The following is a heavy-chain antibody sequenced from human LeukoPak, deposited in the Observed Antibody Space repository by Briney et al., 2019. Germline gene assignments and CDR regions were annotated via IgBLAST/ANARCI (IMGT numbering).Heavy chain of an antibody. Sequence: AASVKVSCKASGGTFSSYAISWVRQAPGQGLEWMGGIIPIFGTANYAQKFQGRVTITTDESTSTAYMELSSLRSEDTAVYYCARVSDGRAMGTQNYYYYMDVWGKGTTVTVSS. CDR2: IIPIFGTA. CDR1: GGTFSSYA. D-gene: IGHD5-18*01. J-gene: IGHJ6*03. V-gene: IGHV1-69*05. CDR3: ARVSDGRAMGTQNYYYYMDV.